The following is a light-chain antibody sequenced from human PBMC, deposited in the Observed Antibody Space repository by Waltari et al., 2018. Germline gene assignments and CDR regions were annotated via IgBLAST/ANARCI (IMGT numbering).Light chain of an antibody. CDR1: QGIRNY. Sequence: DIQMTQSPSSLSASVGDRVTITCRASQGIRNYLAWYQQKPGKVPRLLIYGASTLQSGVPSRFSGSGSGTDFTLTINSLQPEDVATYYCQKYNSGPLTFGPGTKVDIK. CDR3: QKYNSGPLT. CDR2: GAS. J-gene: IGKJ3*01. V-gene: IGKV1-27*01.